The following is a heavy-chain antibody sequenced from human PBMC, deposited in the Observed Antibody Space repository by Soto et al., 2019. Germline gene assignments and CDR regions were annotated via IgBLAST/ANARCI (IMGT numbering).Heavy chain of an antibody. CDR1: GYTFSGYY. CDR2: INPDSGAT. Sequence: QVQLLQSGAEVKKPGASLKVSCKASGYTFSGYYIHWVRQARGQGLEWMGCINPDSGATKYAQNFRGRVTMTRDTSINTAYMELSRLTSGDTAIYYCARVSGEVGSGWYYDHWGRGTLITVS. V-gene: IGHV1-2*02. J-gene: IGHJ4*02. D-gene: IGHD6-19*01. CDR3: ARVSGEVGSGWYYDH.